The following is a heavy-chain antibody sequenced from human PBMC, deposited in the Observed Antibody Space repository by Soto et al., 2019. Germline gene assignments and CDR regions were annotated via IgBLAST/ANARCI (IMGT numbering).Heavy chain of an antibody. D-gene: IGHD3-3*02. Sequence: QVHLVQSGVEVKKPGASVKVSCKASGYTFTTYGISWVRQAPGQGLEWMGWISTYNGNTNYTQKLQGRVTMTTDTSTRTAYMELRRLRSDDTAVYYCARRIYYLDYWGQGTLVTVSS. V-gene: IGHV1-18*04. J-gene: IGHJ4*02. CDR2: ISTYNGNT. CDR1: GYTFTTYG. CDR3: ARRIYYLDY.